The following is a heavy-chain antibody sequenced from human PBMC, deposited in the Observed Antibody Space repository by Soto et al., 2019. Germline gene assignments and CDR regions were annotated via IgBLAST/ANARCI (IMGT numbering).Heavy chain of an antibody. CDR2: IIPIFGTA. CDR1: GGTFSSYA. CDR3: ARRKRRGNYYYGMDV. J-gene: IGHJ6*02. Sequence: SVKVSCKASGGTFSSYAISWVRQAPGQGLEWMGGIIPIFGTANYAQKFQGRVTITADESTSTAYMELSSLRSEDTAVYYCARRKRRGNYYYGMDVWGQGTTVTVSS. V-gene: IGHV1-69*13.